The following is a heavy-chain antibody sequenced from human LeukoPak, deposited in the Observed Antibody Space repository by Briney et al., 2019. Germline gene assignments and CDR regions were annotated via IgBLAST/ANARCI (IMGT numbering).Heavy chain of an antibody. D-gene: IGHD3-22*01. CDR1: GGSISNYY. V-gene: IGHV4-59*01. J-gene: IGHJ4*02. CDR3: ARDRRDYYDSSGYQYYFDY. Sequence: SETLSLTCIVSGGSISNYYWSWIRQPPGKGLEWIGYIYYSGRTNYNPSLKSRVTISVDTSKNQFSLKLSSVTAADTAVYYCARDRRDYYDSSGYQYYFDYWGQGTLVTVSS. CDR2: IYYSGRT.